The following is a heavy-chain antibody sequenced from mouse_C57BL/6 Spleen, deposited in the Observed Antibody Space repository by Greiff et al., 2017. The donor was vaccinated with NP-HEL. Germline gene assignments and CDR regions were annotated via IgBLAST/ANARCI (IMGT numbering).Heavy chain of an antibody. CDR2: IYPGDGDT. Sequence: VQLQQSGPELVKPGASVKISCKASGYAFSSSWMNWVKQRPGKGLEWIGRIYPGDGDTNYNGKFKGKATLTADKSSSTAYMQLSSLTSEDSAVYFCARRGSSYAFDYWGKGTTLTVSS. CDR3: ARRGSSYAFDY. J-gene: IGHJ2*01. V-gene: IGHV1-82*01. D-gene: IGHD1-1*01. CDR1: GYAFSSSW.